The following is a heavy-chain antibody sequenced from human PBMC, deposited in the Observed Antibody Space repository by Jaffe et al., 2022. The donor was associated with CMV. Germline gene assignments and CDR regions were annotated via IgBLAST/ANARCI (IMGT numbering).Heavy chain of an antibody. CDR3: ARDNSWDSSGHYSVSGTFDP. CDR2: ISAYNGNT. CDR1: GYTFTSYG. Sequence: QVQLVQSGAEVKKPGASVKVSCKASGYTFTSYGISWVRQAPGQGLEWMGWISAYNGNTNYAQKLQGRVTMTTDTSTSTAYMELRSLRSDDTAVYYCARDNSWDSSGHYSVSGTFDPWGQGTLVTVSS. V-gene: IGHV1-18*04. J-gene: IGHJ5*02. D-gene: IGHD3-22*01.